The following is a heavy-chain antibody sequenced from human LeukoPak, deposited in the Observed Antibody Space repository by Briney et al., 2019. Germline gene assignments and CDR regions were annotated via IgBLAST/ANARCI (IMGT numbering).Heavy chain of an antibody. CDR3: ARLLSGTTLDY. V-gene: IGHV4-59*08. Sequence: SETLSLTCTVSGASISSYDWSWIRQPPGKGLEWIGYIYYSGITNYNPSLKSRVTMSVDTSKNQFSLRLSSVTAADTAVYYCARLLSGTTLDYWGQGTLVTVPS. CDR2: IYYSGIT. D-gene: IGHD4-17*01. CDR1: GASISSYD. J-gene: IGHJ4*02.